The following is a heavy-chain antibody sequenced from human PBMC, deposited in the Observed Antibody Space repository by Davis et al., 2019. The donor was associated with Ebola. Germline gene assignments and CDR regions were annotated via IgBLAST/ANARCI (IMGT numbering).Heavy chain of an antibody. CDR1: GGSISSSNW. Sequence: SETLSLTCAVSGGSISSSNWWSWVRQPPGKGLEWIGEINHSGSTNYNPSLKSRVTISVDTSKNQFSLKLRSVTAADTAVYYCARGKTYSVYWGQGTLVTVSS. CDR2: INHSGST. CDR3: ARGKTYSVY. J-gene: IGHJ4*02. V-gene: IGHV4-4*02.